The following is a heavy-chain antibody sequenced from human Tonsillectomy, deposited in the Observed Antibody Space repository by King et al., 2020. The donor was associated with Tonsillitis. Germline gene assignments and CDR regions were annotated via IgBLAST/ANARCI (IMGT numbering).Heavy chain of an antibody. D-gene: IGHD3-9*01. J-gene: IGHJ4*02. CDR2: ITFDGNT. Sequence: VQLVESGGGLVQPGGSLRLSCAASGFTFSSYAMSWVRQAPGKGLEWVSGITFDGNTYYADSVKGRFTISRDNSKNTLYLQMNSLRAEDTAVYYCAKDYDLLTGYKSDMGYCGQGTLVTVSS. CDR1: GFTFSSYA. V-gene: IGHV3-23*04. CDR3: AKDYDLLTGYKSDMGY.